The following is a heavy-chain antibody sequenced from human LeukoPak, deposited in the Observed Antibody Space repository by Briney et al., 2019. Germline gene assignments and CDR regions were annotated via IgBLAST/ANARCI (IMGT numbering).Heavy chain of an antibody. Sequence: ASVKVSCKASGYTFTNYGISWVRQAPGQGLEWMGWISAYNGNTNYAQKLQGRVTMTTDTSTSTAYMELRSLRSDDTAVYYCARDSAMVRGYKNAFDIWGQGTMVTVSS. J-gene: IGHJ3*02. V-gene: IGHV1-18*01. CDR1: GYTFTNYG. CDR2: ISAYNGNT. CDR3: ARDSAMVRGYKNAFDI. D-gene: IGHD3-10*01.